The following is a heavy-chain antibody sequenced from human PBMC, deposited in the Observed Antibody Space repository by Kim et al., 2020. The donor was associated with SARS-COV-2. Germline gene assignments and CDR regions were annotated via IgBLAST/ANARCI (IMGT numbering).Heavy chain of an antibody. J-gene: IGHJ4*02. D-gene: IGHD6-13*01. CDR3: ARLLSSSAEFDF. V-gene: IGHV4-59*08. Sequence: NHTPSLKSRVTLSVDTSKNQFSLKLSSVTAADTAVYYCARLLSSSAEFDFWGQGTLVTVSS.